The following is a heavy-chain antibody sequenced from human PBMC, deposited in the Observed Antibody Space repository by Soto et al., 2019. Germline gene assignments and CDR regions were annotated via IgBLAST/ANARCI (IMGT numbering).Heavy chain of an antibody. CDR2: ISAYNGNT. V-gene: IGHV1-18*01. CDR3: ANYYYDSSGYVGGFDY. Sequence: ASVKVSCKASGYTFTSYGISWVRQAPGQGLEWMGWISAYNGNTNYAQKLQGRVTMTTDTSTSTAYMELRSLRSDDTAVYYCANYYYDSSGYVGGFDYWGQGTLATVS. D-gene: IGHD3-22*01. CDR1: GYTFTSYG. J-gene: IGHJ4*02.